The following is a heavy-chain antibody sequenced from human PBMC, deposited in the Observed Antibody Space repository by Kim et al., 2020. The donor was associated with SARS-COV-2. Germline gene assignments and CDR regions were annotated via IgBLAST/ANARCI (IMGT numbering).Heavy chain of an antibody. V-gene: IGHV1-3*01. D-gene: IGHD2-15*01. CDR1: GYTFTSYA. CDR3: ARVAFCSGGSCPDY. Sequence: ASVKVSCKASGYTFTSYAMHWVRQAPGQRLEWMGWINAGNGNTKYSQKFQGRVTITRDTSASTAYMELSSLRSEDTAVYYCARVAFCSGGSCPDYWGQGTLVTVSS. CDR2: INAGNGNT. J-gene: IGHJ4*02.